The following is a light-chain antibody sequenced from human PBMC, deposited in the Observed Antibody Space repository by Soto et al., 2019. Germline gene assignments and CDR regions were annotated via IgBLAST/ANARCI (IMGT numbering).Light chain of an antibody. Sequence: QSALTQPASVSGSPRQSITISCTGASSDVGSYTYVSWYQQHPGKAPKLMIYEVNNRPSGVSNRFSGSKSGNTASLTISGLQAEDEADYYCSSYTSGSTLYVFGTGTKVTVL. CDR1: SSDVGSYTY. J-gene: IGLJ1*01. V-gene: IGLV2-14*01. CDR3: SSYTSGSTLYV. CDR2: EVN.